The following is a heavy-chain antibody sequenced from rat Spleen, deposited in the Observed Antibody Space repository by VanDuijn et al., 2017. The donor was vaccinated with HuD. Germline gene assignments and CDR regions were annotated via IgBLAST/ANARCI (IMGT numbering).Heavy chain of an antibody. V-gene: IGHV5-7*01. CDR2: INYDGRST. J-gene: IGHJ2*01. CDR3: TRGGYFRY. Sequence: EVQLVESGGGLVQPGRSLRLSCTASGFAFSSFPMAWMRQAPQKGLEWVATINYDGRSTFYRDSVRARFTISRDNAKSSLYLQMDSLRSEDTATYYCTRGGYFRYWGQGVMVTVSS. CDR1: GFAFSSFP. D-gene: IGHD2-5*01.